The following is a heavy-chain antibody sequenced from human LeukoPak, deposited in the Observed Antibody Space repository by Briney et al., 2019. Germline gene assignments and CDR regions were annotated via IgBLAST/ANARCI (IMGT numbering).Heavy chain of an antibody. J-gene: IGHJ2*01. CDR1: GDSITSYY. D-gene: IGHD6-6*01. CDR2: LYYSDST. CDR3: ARSMAPRPGDYYFDL. V-gene: IGHV4-59*08. Sequence: SDPLSLTCSVSGDSITSYYWTWIRKPPGKGLDWVAYLYYSDSTNSNPSLKSRVAISLDTSKSQISLKLTSVSAADTAIYYCARSMAPRPGDYYFDLWGRGTLVTVSS.